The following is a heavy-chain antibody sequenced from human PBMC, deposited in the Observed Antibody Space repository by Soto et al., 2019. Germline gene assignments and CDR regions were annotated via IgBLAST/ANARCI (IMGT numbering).Heavy chain of an antibody. CDR1: GFTFDDYG. J-gene: IGHJ4*02. Sequence: PGGTLRLSCTPSGFTFDDYGFNWVRHGQPKGLEWVGFIRSKHYGRTTEYAASVKGRFTISRGDSKSIAYLQMNSLKTEDTAVYYCTRTDYYYDSGSYYPFDYWGQGTLVTVSS. CDR2: IRSKHYGRTT. CDR3: TRTDYYYDSGSYYPFDY. V-gene: IGHV3-49*04. D-gene: IGHD3-10*01.